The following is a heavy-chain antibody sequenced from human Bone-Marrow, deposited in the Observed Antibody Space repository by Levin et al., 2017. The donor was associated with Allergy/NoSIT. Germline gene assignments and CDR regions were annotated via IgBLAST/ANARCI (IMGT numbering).Heavy chain of an antibody. D-gene: IGHD3-10*01. V-gene: IGHV3-53*01. J-gene: IGHJ6*01. Sequence: SVIYTSCWTYYADSVKGRFTVSRDSSKSTVYLQMNGVRAEDTATYYCARSLPSVVRGVPDYYYGLDVWGQGTTVTVSS. CDR3: ARSLPSVVRGVPDYYYGLDV. CDR2: IYTSCWT.